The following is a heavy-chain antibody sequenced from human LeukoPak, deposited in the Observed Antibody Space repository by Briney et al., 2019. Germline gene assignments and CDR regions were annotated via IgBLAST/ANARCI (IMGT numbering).Heavy chain of an antibody. J-gene: IGHJ4*02. V-gene: IGHV3-30*18. Sequence: GGSLRLSCAASGFTFSSYAMSWVRQAPGKGLEWVAVISSDGSIKVYADSVKGRFTLSRDNSINTVDLQMNSLRAEDTAVYYCVKEYHSRGFGAYFDYWGQGTLVTVSS. CDR3: VKEYHSRGFGAYFDY. CDR1: GFTFSSYA. CDR2: ISSDGSIK. D-gene: IGHD3-3*01.